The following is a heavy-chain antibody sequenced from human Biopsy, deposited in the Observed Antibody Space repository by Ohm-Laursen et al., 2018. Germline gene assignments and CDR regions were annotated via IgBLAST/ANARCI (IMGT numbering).Heavy chain of an antibody. CDR2: NIPILGTG. CDR1: GGTFSNYG. D-gene: IGHD3-9*01. Sequence: SVKVSCKAPGGTFSNYGVNWLRQAPGQGLEWLGGNIPILGTGNYAQKFQDRITVAADTSTSTATMELRSLRSDDTAVYYCATKLTGYFHHWGQGTLVIVSS. J-gene: IGHJ1*01. CDR3: ATKLTGYFHH. V-gene: IGHV1-69*06.